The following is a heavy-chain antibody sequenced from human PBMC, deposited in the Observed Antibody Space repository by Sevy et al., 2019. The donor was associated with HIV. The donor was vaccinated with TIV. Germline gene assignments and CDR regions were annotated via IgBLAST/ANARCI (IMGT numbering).Heavy chain of an antibody. CDR1: GFTFSSYS. V-gene: IGHV3-48*01. D-gene: IGHD2-2*01. CDR2: ISSSSTI. CDR3: AILPAATYYYYYGMDV. Sequence: GGSLRLSCAASGFTFSSYSMNWVRQAPGKGLEWVSYISSSSTIYYADSVKGRFTISRDNAKNSLYLQMNSLRAEDTAEYYCAILPAATYYYYYGMDVWGQGTTVTVSS. J-gene: IGHJ6*02.